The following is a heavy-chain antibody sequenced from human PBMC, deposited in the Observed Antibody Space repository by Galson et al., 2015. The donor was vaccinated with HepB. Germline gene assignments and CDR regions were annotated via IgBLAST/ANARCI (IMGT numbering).Heavy chain of an antibody. CDR1: GFTFSGSA. CDR2: IRSKANSYAT. Sequence: SLRLSCAASGFTFSGSAMHWVRQASGKGLEWVGRIRSKANSYATAYAASVKGRFTISRDDSKNTAYLQMNSLKTEDTAVYYCTRQFGYDSSGYPKVGNPKNFDYWGQGTLVTVSS. V-gene: IGHV3-73*01. CDR3: TRQFGYDSSGYPKVGNPKNFDY. J-gene: IGHJ4*02. D-gene: IGHD3-22*01.